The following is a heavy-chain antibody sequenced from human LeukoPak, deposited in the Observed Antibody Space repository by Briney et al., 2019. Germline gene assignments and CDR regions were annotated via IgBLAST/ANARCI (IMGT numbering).Heavy chain of an antibody. Sequence: GESLKISCKGSGYSFTSYWIGWVRQMPGKGLEWMGIIYPGDSDTRYSPSFQSQVTISADKSISTAYLQWSSLKASDTAMYYCARFRAGYCSSTSCRNWFDPWGQGTLVTVSS. CDR1: GYSFTSYW. J-gene: IGHJ5*02. CDR2: IYPGDSDT. D-gene: IGHD2-2*01. CDR3: ARFRAGYCSSTSCRNWFDP. V-gene: IGHV5-51*01.